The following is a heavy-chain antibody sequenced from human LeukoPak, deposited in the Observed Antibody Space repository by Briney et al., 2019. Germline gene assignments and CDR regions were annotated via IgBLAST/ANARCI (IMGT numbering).Heavy chain of an antibody. CDR1: GFTFTSST. D-gene: IGHD6-19*01. V-gene: IGHV1-58*02. CDR2: IVVGSGTT. Sequence: SVKVSCKASGFTFTSSTMQWVRQARGQRPEFIGWIVVGSGTTNYAHKFQERATITRDMSPRTAYMELSSLTYEDTAVYYCAACSVASGWCYLDYWGQGTLVTVSS. CDR3: AACSVASGWCYLDY. J-gene: IGHJ4*02.